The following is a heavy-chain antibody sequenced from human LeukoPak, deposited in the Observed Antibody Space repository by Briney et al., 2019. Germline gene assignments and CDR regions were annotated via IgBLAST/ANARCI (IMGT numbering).Heavy chain of an antibody. CDR3: AREPGSSGWYRRAGIDY. V-gene: IGHV3-21*01. J-gene: IGHJ4*02. CDR2: ISSSSSYI. Sequence: PGGSLRLSCAASGFTFSSYSMNWVRQAPGKGLEWVSSISSSSSYIYYADSVKGRFTISRDNAKSSLYLQMNSLRAEDTAVYYCAREPGSSGWYRRAGIDYWGQGTLVTVSS. CDR1: GFTFSSYS. D-gene: IGHD6-19*01.